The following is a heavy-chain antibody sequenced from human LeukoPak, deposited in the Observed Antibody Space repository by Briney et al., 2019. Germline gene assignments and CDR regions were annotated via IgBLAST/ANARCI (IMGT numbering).Heavy chain of an antibody. CDR1: GYTFTSYG. V-gene: IGHV1-18*01. Sequence: ASVKVSCKASGYTFTSYGISWVRQAPGQGLEWMGWISAYNGNTNYEQKPQGRVTMTTDTSTRTAYMGLRSLRSDDAAVYYCARDGAFRFGELLGYWGQGTLVTVSS. J-gene: IGHJ4*02. D-gene: IGHD3-10*01. CDR3: ARDGAFRFGELLGY. CDR2: ISAYNGNT.